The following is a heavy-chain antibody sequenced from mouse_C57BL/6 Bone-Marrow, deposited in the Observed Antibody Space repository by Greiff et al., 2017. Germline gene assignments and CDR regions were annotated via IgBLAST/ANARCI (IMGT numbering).Heavy chain of an antibody. J-gene: IGHJ1*03. Sequence: EVKLMESEGGLVQPGSSMKLSCTASGFTFSDYYMAWVRQVPEKGLEWVANINYDGSSTYYLDSLKSRFIISRDNAKNILYLQMSSLKSEDTATYYCARDYGSRYFDVWGTGTTVTVSS. CDR3: ARDYGSRYFDV. V-gene: IGHV5-16*01. CDR1: GFTFSDYY. D-gene: IGHD1-1*01. CDR2: INYDGSST.